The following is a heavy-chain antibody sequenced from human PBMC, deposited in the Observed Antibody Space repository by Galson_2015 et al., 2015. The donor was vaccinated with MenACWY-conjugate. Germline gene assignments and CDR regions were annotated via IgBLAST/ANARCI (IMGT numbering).Heavy chain of an antibody. CDR2: ISSSSSTI. CDR1: GFTFSSYS. Sequence: SLRLSCAASGFTFSSYSMNWVRQAPGKGLEWVSDISSSSSTIYYADSVKGRFTISRDNAKNSLYLQMNSLRDEDTAVYYCARDPGYSYGYYYYYGMDVWGQGITVTVSS. D-gene: IGHD5-18*01. CDR3: ARDPGYSYGYYYYYGMDV. J-gene: IGHJ6*02. V-gene: IGHV3-48*02.